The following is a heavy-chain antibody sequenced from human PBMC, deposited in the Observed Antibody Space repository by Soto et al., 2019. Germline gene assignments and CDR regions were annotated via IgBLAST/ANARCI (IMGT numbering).Heavy chain of an antibody. CDR3: ARGTGSGSFLIEY. CDR1: GFIFSNYA. CDR2: IWSDGSYE. V-gene: IGHV3-33*01. D-gene: IGHD3-10*01. Sequence: QVQLVESGGGVVQPGRSLRLSCAASGFIFSNYAMHWVRQAPGQGLEWVALIWSDGSYENYAESVKGRFTISRDNSKNTLYVQIDSLRLEDTAVYFCARGTGSGSFLIEYWGQGTEVNVSA. J-gene: IGHJ4*02.